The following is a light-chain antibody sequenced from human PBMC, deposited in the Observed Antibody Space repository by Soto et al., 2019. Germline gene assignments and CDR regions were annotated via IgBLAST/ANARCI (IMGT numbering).Light chain of an antibody. J-gene: IGKJ3*01. CDR2: AAS. V-gene: IGKV1-27*01. Sequence: DIQMTQSPSSLSASVGDRVTITCRASQGISNYLAWYQQKPGKVPKLLIYAASTLQSRVPSRFSGSGSGTDFTLTISSLQPEDVATYYCQKYNSALGITFGPGTKVDIK. CDR1: QGISNY. CDR3: QKYNSALGIT.